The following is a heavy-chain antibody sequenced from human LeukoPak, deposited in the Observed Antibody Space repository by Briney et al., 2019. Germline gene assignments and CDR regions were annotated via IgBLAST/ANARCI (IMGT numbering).Heavy chain of an antibody. CDR1: GYTFTSYE. J-gene: IGHJ4*02. D-gene: IGHD4-17*01. V-gene: IGHV1-8*01. Sequence: ASVPVSCKASGYTFTSYEINWVRQAAAQGLAWMGWMNPNSGNTGYAQKFQGRVTMTRNTSISTAYMELSSLRSEDTAVYYCAREDYPYLFAYYWGQGTLVTVSS. CDR2: MNPNSGNT. CDR3: AREDYPYLFAYY.